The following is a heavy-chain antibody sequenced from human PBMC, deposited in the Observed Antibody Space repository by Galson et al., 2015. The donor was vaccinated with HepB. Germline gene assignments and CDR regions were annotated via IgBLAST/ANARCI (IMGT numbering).Heavy chain of an antibody. J-gene: IGHJ6*03. V-gene: IGHV3-30-3*01. Sequence: SLRLSCAASGFTFSSYAMHWVRQAPGKGLEWVAVISYDGSNKYYADSVKGRFTISRDNSKNTLYLQMNSLRAEDTAVYYCAKTFGVVIDPYYYYMDVWGKGTTVTVSS. CDR2: ISYDGSNK. CDR3: AKTFGVVIDPYYYYMDV. CDR1: GFTFSSYA. D-gene: IGHD3-3*01.